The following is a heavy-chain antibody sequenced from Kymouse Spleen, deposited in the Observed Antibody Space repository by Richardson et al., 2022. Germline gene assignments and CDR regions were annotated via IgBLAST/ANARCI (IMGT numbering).Heavy chain of an antibody. Sequence: QLQLQESGPGLVKPSETLSLTCTVSGGSISSSSYYWGWIRQPPGKGLEWIGSIYYSGSTYYNPSLKSRVTISVDTSKNQFSLKLSSVTAADTAVYYCARRGYSSSPYYYGMDVWGQGTTVTVSS. V-gene: IGHV4-39*01. CDR3: ARRGYSSSPYYYGMDV. D-gene: IGHD6-13*01,IGHD6-25*01,IGHD6-6*01. J-gene: IGHJ6*02. CDR1: GGSISSSSYY. CDR2: IYYSGST.